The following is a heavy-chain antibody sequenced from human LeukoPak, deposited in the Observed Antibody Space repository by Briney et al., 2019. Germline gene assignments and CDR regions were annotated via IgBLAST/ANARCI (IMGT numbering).Heavy chain of an antibody. CDR3: ARTMVRGSHWFDP. CDR2: IYYSGST. V-gene: IGHV4-39*07. D-gene: IGHD3-10*01. Sequence: SETLSLTCTVSGGSISSSSYYWSWIRQPPGKGLEWIGSIYYSGSTYYNPSLKSRVTISVDTSKNQFSLKLSSVTAADTAVYYCARTMVRGSHWFDPWGQGTLVTVSS. CDR1: GGSISSSSYY. J-gene: IGHJ5*02.